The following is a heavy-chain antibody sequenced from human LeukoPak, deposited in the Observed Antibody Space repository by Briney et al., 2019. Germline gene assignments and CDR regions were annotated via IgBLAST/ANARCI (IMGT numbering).Heavy chain of an antibody. CDR1: GFTFSSYG. Sequence: GGSLRLSCAASGFTFSSYGMHWVRQAPGKGLEWVAVIWYDGSNKYYADSVKGRFTISRDNSKNTLYLQMNSLRAEDTAVYYCARDLAAVGAPPVYAFDIWGQGTMVTVSS. D-gene: IGHD1-26*01. V-gene: IGHV3-33*01. CDR3: ARDLAAVGAPPVYAFDI. J-gene: IGHJ3*02. CDR2: IWYDGSNK.